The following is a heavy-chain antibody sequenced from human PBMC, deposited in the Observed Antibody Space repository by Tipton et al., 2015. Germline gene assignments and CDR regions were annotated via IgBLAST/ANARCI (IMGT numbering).Heavy chain of an antibody. CDR1: GASISSAAYY. Sequence: TLSLTCTVSGASISSAAYYWSWIRQHPGKGLEWIGYIYYSGSTYYNPSLKSRVTLSLDTSDRQFSLKLSSVTAADTAVYYCARGEVPICGVLIGLSAGWFDPWGQGTMVTVSS. CDR2: IYYSGST. D-gene: IGHD3-3*01. CDR3: ARGEVPICGVLIGLSAGWFDP. J-gene: IGHJ5*02. V-gene: IGHV4-31*03.